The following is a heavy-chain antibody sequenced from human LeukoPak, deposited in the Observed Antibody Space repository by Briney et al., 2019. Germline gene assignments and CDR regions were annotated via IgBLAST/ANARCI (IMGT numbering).Heavy chain of an antibody. V-gene: IGHV4-34*01. CDR3: AGGYIYGSTSYYMDV. CDR1: GGSFSGYY. J-gene: IGHJ6*03. D-gene: IGHD5-18*01. CDR2: INHSGST. Sequence: SETLSLTCAVYGGSFSGYYWSWIRQPPGKGLEWIGEINHSGSTNYNPSLKSRVTISVDTSKNQFSLKLSSVTAADTAVYYCAGGYIYGSTSYYMDVWGKGTTVTISS.